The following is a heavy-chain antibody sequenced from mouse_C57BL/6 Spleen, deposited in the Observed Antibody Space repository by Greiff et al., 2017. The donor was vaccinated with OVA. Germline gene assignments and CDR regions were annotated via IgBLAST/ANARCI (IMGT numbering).Heavy chain of an antibody. J-gene: IGHJ3*01. Sequence: QVQLQQSGPGLVQPSQSLSITCTVSGFSLTSYGVHWVRQSPGKGLAWLGVIWSGGSTDSNAAFISRLSISKDNSKSQVFFKRKRLQADDTAIYYCAGIYGYGCAYWGQGTLVTVSA. CDR1: GFSLTSYG. CDR3: AGIYGYGCAY. V-gene: IGHV2-2*01. D-gene: IGHD2-2*01. CDR2: IWSGGST.